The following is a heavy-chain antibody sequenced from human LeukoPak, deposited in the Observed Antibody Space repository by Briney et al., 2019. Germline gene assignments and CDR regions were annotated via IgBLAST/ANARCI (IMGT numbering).Heavy chain of an antibody. V-gene: IGHV1-18*01. J-gene: IGHJ3*02. CDR2: ISAYNGNT. CDR1: GYTFTSYG. CDR3: ARAPPYYYDSSGYYYKDAFDI. D-gene: IGHD3-22*01. Sequence: ASVKVSCKASGYTFTSYGISWVRQAPGQGLEWMGWISAYNGNTNYAQKLQGRVTMTTDTSTSTAYMELRSLRSDDTAVYYCARAPPYYYDSSGYYYKDAFDIWGQGTMVTVSS.